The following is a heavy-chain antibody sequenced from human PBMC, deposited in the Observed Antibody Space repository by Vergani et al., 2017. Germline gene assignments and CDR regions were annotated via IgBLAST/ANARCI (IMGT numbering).Heavy chain of an antibody. CDR1: GGSISSGRYY. V-gene: IGHV4-61*02. CDR3: AIDLSVVTAAHAPRRQAFDI. J-gene: IGHJ3*02. D-gene: IGHD2-15*01. CDR2: IYTRGST. Sequence: QVQLQESGPGLVKPSQTLSLTCTVSGGSISSGRYYWSWIRQPAGKGLEWIGRIYTRGSTNYNPSLKSRVTISVDTSKNQFSLKLSSVTAADTAVSYFAIDLSVVTAAHAPRRQAFDIWGQGTMVTVSS.